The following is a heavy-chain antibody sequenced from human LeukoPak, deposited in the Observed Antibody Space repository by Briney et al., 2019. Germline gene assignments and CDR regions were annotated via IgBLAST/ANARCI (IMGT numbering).Heavy chain of an antibody. CDR1: GFTFGDYA. CDR2: IRSKAYGGTT. Sequence: PGGSLRLSCTASGFTFGDYAMSWFRQAPGKGLEWVGFIRSKAYGGTTEYAASVKGRFTISRDNSKNTLYLQMNSLRAEDTAVYHCAREWDSSGYYYGYWGQGTLVTVSS. V-gene: IGHV3-49*03. J-gene: IGHJ4*02. CDR3: AREWDSSGYYYGY. D-gene: IGHD3-22*01.